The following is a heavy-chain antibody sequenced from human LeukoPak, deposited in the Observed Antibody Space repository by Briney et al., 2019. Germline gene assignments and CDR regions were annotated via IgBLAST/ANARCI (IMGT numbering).Heavy chain of an antibody. CDR2: ISYDGSNK. CDR3: ASDSSSWDY. J-gene: IGHJ4*02. CDR1: GFTFSSYA. Sequence: PGRSLRLSCAASGFTFSSYALHWVRQAPGKGLEWVAVISYDGSNKYYADSVKGRFTISRDNSKNTLYLQMNSLRAEDTAVYYCASDSSSWDYWGQGTLVTVSS. D-gene: IGHD6-13*01. V-gene: IGHV3-30-3*01.